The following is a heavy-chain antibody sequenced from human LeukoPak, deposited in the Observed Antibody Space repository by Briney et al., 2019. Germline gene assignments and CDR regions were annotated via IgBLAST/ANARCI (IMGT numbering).Heavy chain of an antibody. V-gene: IGHV1-69*05. J-gene: IGHJ4*02. D-gene: IGHD4-23*01. CDR1: GGTFSSYA. CDR3: ARDLGNPGTVGYFDY. Sequence: ASVKVSCKASGGTFSSYAISWVRQAPGQGLEWMGGIIPIFGTANYAQKFQDRVTITTDESTSTAYMELSSLRSEDTAVYYCARDLGNPGTVGYFDYWGQGTLVTVSS. CDR2: IIPIFGTA.